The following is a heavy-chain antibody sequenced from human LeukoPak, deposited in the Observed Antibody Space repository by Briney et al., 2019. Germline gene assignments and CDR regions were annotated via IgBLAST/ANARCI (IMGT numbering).Heavy chain of an antibody. J-gene: IGHJ4*02. CDR3: ARDAEYSSSWSPRRRGRYYFDY. Sequence: GGSLRLSCAASGFTFSSYAMHWVRQAPGKGLEYVSAISSNGGSTYYANSVKGRFTISRDNSKNTLYLQMGSLRAEDMAVYYCARDAEYSSSWSPRRRGRYYFDYWGQGTLVTVSS. CDR1: GFTFSSYA. CDR2: ISSNGGST. V-gene: IGHV3-64*01. D-gene: IGHD6-13*01.